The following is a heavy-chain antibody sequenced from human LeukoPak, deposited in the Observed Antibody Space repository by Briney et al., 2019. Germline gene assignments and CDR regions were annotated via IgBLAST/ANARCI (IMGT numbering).Heavy chain of an antibody. CDR1: GGSIRNYY. V-gene: IGHV4-59*08. CDR2: IYYSGNT. Sequence: SQTLSLTCTVSGGSIRNYYRSWIRQPPGKGLEWIGYIYYSGNTNYNPSLKSRVTISVDTSKNQFSLKLSSVTAADTAVYYCARHTDNWFEPWGQGTLVTVSS. J-gene: IGHJ5*02. CDR3: ARHTDNWFEP.